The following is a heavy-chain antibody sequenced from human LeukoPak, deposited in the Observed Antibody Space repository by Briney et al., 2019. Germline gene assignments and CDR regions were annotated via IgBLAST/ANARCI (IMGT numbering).Heavy chain of an antibody. Sequence: QPGRSLRLSCAASGFTFSSYGMHWVRQAPGRGLEWVAVIWYEGSYNSYADSVRGGFTISRDNSKSTLYLQMNSLRAEDTAVYYCARDVKPCSGCSCPYFPLHYYYGMDVWGQATTVTVSS. CDR3: ARDVKPCSGCSCPYFPLHYYYGMDV. J-gene: IGHJ6*02. CDR1: GFTFSSYG. D-gene: IGHD2-15*01. V-gene: IGHV3-33*01. CDR2: IWYEGSYN.